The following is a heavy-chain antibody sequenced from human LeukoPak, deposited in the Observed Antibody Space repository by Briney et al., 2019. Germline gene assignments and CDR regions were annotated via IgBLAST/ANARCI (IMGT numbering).Heavy chain of an antibody. CDR1: GFTFTSYA. Sequence: GGSLRLSCAASGFTFTSYATSWVRQAPGKGLEWVSAISGNGGSTYYADSVKGRFTISRDNSKNTLYLQMNSLRAEDTAVYYCAKDYYYDSSGYWDYWGLGTLVTVSS. CDR2: ISGNGGST. D-gene: IGHD3-22*01. CDR3: AKDYYYDSSGYWDY. V-gene: IGHV3-23*01. J-gene: IGHJ4*02.